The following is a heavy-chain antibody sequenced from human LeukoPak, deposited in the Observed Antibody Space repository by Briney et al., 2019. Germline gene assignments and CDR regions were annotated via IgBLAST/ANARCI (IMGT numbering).Heavy chain of an antibody. CDR1: GFSFSSYA. Sequence: PGGSLRLSCAASGFSFSSYAMSWVRQSPGKGLEWVSAISGGGGCTHYADSVKGRFTISRDNSKNTLYLQMNSLRADDTAVYYCAKFFDILTGYFDSWGQGTLVTVSS. D-gene: IGHD3-9*01. CDR3: AKFFDILTGYFDS. V-gene: IGHV3-23*01. J-gene: IGHJ4*02. CDR2: ISGGGGCT.